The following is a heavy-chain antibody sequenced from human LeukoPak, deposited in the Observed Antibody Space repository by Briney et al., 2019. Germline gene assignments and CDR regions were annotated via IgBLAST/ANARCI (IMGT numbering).Heavy chain of an antibody. CDR3: ARDVVTGCDY. CDR1: GGTFSSYA. J-gene: IGHJ4*02. D-gene: IGHD2-21*02. Sequence: SVKVSCKASGGTFSSYAISWVRQAPGQGLEWMGRIISILGIANYAQKFQGRVTITADKSTSTAYMELSSLRSVDTAVYYCARDVVTGCDYWGQGTLVTVSS. V-gene: IGHV1-69*04. CDR2: IISILGIA.